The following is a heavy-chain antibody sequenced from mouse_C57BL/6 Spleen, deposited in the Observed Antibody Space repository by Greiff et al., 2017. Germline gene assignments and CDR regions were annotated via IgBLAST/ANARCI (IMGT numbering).Heavy chain of an antibody. CDR2: IYPRRGNT. Sequence: LVESGAELARPGASVKLSCKASGYTFTSYGISWVKQRTGQGLEWIGEIYPRRGNTYYNEKFKGKATLTADKSSSTAYMELRSLTSEDSAVYFCASGGYWGQGTTLTVSS. CDR1: GYTFTSYG. V-gene: IGHV1-81*01. J-gene: IGHJ2*01. CDR3: ASGGY.